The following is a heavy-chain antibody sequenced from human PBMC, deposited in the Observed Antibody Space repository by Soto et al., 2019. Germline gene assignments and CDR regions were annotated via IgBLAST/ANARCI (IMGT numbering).Heavy chain of an antibody. D-gene: IGHD1-26*01. CDR1: GYSFTSYW. CDR2: IDPSDSYT. Sequence: PGESLKISCKGSGYSFTSYWISWVRQMPGKGLEWMGRIDPSDSYTNYSPSFQGHATISADKSISTAYLQWSSLKASDTAMYYCASGTIAYYYYGMDVWGQGTTVTV. CDR3: ASGTIAYYYYGMDV. J-gene: IGHJ6*02. V-gene: IGHV5-10-1*01.